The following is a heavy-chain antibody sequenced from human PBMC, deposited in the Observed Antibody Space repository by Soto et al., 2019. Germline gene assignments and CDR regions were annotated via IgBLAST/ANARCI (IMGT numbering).Heavy chain of an antibody. J-gene: IGHJ5*02. CDR2: IIPIFGTA. V-gene: IGHV1-69*13. CDR3: ARAPGPVGYCSGGSCHNWFDP. Sequence: RASVKVSCKASGGTFSSYAISWVRQAPGQGLEWMGGIIPIFGTANYAQKFQGRVTITADESTSTAYMELSSLRSEDTAVYYCARAPGPVGYCSGGSCHNWFDPWGQGTLVTVSS. D-gene: IGHD2-15*01. CDR1: GGTFSSYA.